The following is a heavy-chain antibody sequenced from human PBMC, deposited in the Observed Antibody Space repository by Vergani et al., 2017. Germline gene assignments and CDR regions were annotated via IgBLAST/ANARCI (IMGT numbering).Heavy chain of an antibody. V-gene: IGHV3-11*03. J-gene: IGHJ4*02. CDR3: AINVNSGWXLRY. CDR2: ISSSSRYT. D-gene: IGHD6-19*01. Sequence: QVQLQESGPGLVKPSGTLSLTCAVSGGSISSSSYYWGWSRQPPGKGLEWVSYISSSSRYTNNADSVKGRFTISRDNAKNSLDLQMNSLRAEDTAVYYCAINVNSGWXLRYWGQGTLVTVSS. CDR1: GGSISSSSYY.